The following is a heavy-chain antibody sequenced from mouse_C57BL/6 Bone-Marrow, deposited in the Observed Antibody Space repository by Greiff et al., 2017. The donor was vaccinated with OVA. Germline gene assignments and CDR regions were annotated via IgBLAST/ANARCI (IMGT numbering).Heavy chain of an antibody. J-gene: IGHJ3*01. CDR3: ARCGLAY. Sequence: QVQLQQSGAELAKPGASVKLSCKASGYTFTSYWMHWVKQRPGQGLEWIGYINPSSGYTKYNQTFKDKATLTADKYSSTADMQLSSLTYEDSAFYYCARCGLAYWGQGTLVTVSA. CDR1: GYTFTSYW. CDR2: INPSSGYT. V-gene: IGHV1-7*01.